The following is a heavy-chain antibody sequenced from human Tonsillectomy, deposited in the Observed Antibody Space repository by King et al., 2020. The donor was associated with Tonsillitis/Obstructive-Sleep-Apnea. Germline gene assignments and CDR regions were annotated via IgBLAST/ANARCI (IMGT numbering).Heavy chain of an antibody. CDR2: ISYSGGT. Sequence: LQLQESGPGLVKPSETLSLTCTVSGVSISSYYWSWIRQPPGKGLEWIGYISYSGGTNYNPSLKSRVTISVDTSKNQFSLKLSSVTAADTAVYYCARMVPPPIWGQGTMVTVSS. D-gene: IGHD2-8*01. CDR1: GVSISSYY. J-gene: IGHJ3*02. V-gene: IGHV4-59*01. CDR3: ARMVPPPI.